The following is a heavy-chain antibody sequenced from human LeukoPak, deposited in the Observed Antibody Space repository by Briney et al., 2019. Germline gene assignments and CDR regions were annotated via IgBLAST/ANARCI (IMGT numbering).Heavy chain of an antibody. J-gene: IGHJ6*04. V-gene: IGHV3-48*03. D-gene: IGHD4-17*01. CDR1: GFIFSNTE. CDR3: ARPALYLHGDFPRV. Sequence: GGSLRLSCTVSGFIFSNTEMNWVRQAPGKGLEWASFISSSGGVTNYADSVKGRFTISRDNAKKSLYLQMNSLTAEDTAVYYCARPALYLHGDFPRVWGRGTTVIVSS. CDR2: ISSSGGVT.